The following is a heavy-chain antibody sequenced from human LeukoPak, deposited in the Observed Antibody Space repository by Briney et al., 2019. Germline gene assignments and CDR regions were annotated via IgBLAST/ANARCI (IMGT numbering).Heavy chain of an antibody. CDR1: GXTLSSYS. V-gene: IGHV3-48*02. J-gene: IGHJ4*02. D-gene: IGHD4-17*01. CDR3: ARSTVTPGY. CDR2: ISSSSSGTI. Sequence: PGGSLRLSCAASGXTLSSYSMNWVRQAPGKGLEWVSYISSSSSGTIFYADSVKGRFTISRDNAKNSLHLQMNSLRDEDTAVYYCARSTVTPGYWGQGTLVTVSS.